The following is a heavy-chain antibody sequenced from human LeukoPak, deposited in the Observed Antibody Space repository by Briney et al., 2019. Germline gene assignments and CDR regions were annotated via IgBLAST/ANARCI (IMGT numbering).Heavy chain of an antibody. V-gene: IGHV3-23*01. CDR2: ISPSGGTT. D-gene: IGHD3-16*02. CDR3: AKGKGGSIMIAFGGVLASDH. CDR1: GFTFSSHA. Sequence: GGSLRLSCAASGFTFSSHAMSWVRQAPGKGLEWVSSISPSGGTTKYADSVKGRFTISRDNSKNTLFLRMNNLRADDTAVYYCAKGKGGSIMIAFGGVLASDHWGQGTLVTVSS. J-gene: IGHJ4*02.